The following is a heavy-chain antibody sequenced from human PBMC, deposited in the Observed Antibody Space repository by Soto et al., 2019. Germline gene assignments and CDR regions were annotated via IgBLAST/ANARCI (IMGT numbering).Heavy chain of an antibody. D-gene: IGHD4-4*01. Sequence: GGSLRLSCAASGFTFTSYDMHWVRQAPGKGLEWMALILHDGSAEHYADSVKGRFTISRDNSKSTLYLQMNSLRAEDTSVYYCARSRDGYSFYFYYRLDVSGPGTTLNVS. CDR2: ILHDGSAE. J-gene: IGHJ6*02. V-gene: IGHV3-30*03. CDR3: ARSRDGYSFYFYYRLDV. CDR1: GFTFTSYD.